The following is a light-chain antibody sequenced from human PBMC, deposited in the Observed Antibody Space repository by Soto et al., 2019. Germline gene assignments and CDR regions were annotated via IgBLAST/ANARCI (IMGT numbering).Light chain of an antibody. CDR2: KAS. V-gene: IGKV1-5*03. CDR3: QQYNDYFPWT. CDR1: QSVSDS. J-gene: IGKJ1*01. Sequence: DIQMTQSPSTLSASVGDRVTITCRASQSVSDSLAWYQQKPGKAPKFLIYKASRLEGGVPSRFSGSGSGTEFTLTISSLQPEDFATYYCQQYNDYFPWTFGQGTKVEMK.